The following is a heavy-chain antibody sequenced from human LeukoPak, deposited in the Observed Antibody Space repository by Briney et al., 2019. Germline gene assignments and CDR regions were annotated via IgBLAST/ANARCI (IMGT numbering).Heavy chain of an antibody. V-gene: IGHV3-30*02. CDR3: ARAGPSSSWHQFDY. D-gene: IGHD6-13*01. Sequence: GGSLRLSCAASGFTFNNYGMHWVRQAPGKGLEWVAFIRYNGNNQYYADSVKGRFTISRDNSKNTLYLQMNSLKGDDTAVYYCARAGPSSSWHQFDYWGQGTLVTVSS. J-gene: IGHJ4*02. CDR2: IRYNGNNQ. CDR1: GFTFNNYG.